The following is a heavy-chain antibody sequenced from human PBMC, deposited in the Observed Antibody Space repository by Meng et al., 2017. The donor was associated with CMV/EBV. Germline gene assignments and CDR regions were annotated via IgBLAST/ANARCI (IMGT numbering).Heavy chain of an antibody. CDR2: ISGSGGST. V-gene: IGHV3-23*01. Sequence: SGFTFSSYAMSWVRQAPGKGLEWVSAISGSGGSTYYADSVKGRFTTSRDNSKNTLYLQMNSLRAEDTAVYYCAKDRAAVGYKGSDYWGQGTLVTVSS. CDR3: AKDRAAVGYKGSDY. D-gene: IGHD6-13*01. J-gene: IGHJ4*02. CDR1: GFTFSSYA.